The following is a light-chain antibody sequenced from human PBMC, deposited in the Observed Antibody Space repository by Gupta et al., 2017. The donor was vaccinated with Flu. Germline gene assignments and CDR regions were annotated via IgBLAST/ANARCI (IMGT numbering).Light chain of an antibody. Sequence: DIVLTQSPLSLPVIPGEPASISCRSSQSLLHSNGYNYLDWYVQKPGQSPQLLIYLASNRAYGVADRFSGRGSGTDFTLKSSRVEAEDVGIYYGRHKLQTEGFGHGTKLDIK. CDR2: LAS. V-gene: IGKV2-28*01. CDR3: RHKLQTEG. J-gene: IGKJ3*01. CDR1: QSLLHSNGYNY.